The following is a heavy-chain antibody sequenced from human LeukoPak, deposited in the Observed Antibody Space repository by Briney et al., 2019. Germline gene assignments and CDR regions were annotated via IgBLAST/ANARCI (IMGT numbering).Heavy chain of an antibody. V-gene: IGHV4-39*07. CDR2: IYYSGSN. D-gene: IGHD3-16*02. CDR3: ARDRKGELSPYFWGGAPPNPFDY. CDR1: GGSISSSSYY. Sequence: PSETLSLTCTVSGGSISSSSYYWGWIRQPPGKGLEWIGSIYYSGSNYYNPSLKSRVTISVDTSKNQFSLKLSSVTAADTAVYYCARDRKGELSPYFWGGAPPNPFDYWGQGTLVTVSS. J-gene: IGHJ4*02.